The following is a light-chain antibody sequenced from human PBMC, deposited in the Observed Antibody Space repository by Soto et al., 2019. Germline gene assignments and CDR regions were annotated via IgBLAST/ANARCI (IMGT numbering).Light chain of an antibody. CDR1: SSNIGSNT. CDR3: AAWDGSLNAHV. J-gene: IGLJ1*01. V-gene: IGLV1-44*01. CDR2: SNN. Sequence: QSVLTQPPSASGTPGQRVTISCSGSSSNIGSNTVNWYQQLPGTAPKLLISSNNQRPSGVPDRFSGSESGTSASLAISGLQSEDEADYYCAAWDGSLNAHVFGTGTKLTVL.